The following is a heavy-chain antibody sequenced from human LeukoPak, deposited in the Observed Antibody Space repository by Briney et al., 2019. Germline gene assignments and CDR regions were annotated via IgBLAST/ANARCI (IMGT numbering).Heavy chain of an antibody. D-gene: IGHD3-10*01. J-gene: IGHJ4*02. CDR1: GYTFTGYF. CDR2: INSNSGGT. V-gene: IGHV1-2*06. CDR3: ARGNFYGSGSYSQASDC. Sequence: ASVKVSCKASGYTFTGYFMHWVRQAPGQGLEWVGRINSNSGGTNYAQKFQGRVTMTRDTSINTAYMELRSLRSDDMAVYYCARGNFYGSGSYSQASDCWGQGTLVTVSS.